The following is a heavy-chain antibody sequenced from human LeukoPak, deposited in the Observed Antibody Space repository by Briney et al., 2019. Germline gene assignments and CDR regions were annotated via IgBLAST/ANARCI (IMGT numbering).Heavy chain of an antibody. D-gene: IGHD6-19*01. Sequence: SETLSLTCTVSGGSISSYYWSWIRQPPGKGLEWIGYIYYSGSTNYNPSLKSRVTISVDTYKNQFSLKLSSVIAADTAVYYCARARSGWWDPFDYWGQGTLVTVSS. CDR3: ARARSGWWDPFDY. J-gene: IGHJ4*02. CDR2: IYYSGST. V-gene: IGHV4-59*01. CDR1: GGSISSYY.